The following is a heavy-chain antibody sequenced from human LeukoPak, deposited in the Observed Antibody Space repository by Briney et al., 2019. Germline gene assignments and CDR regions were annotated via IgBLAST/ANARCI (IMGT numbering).Heavy chain of an antibody. V-gene: IGHV3-23*01. D-gene: IGHD3-22*01. CDR3: AKDLKRDYYDSSGYYYFDY. J-gene: IGHJ4*02. CDR2: ISGSGGST. Sequence: GGSLRLSCAASGFTFSSYAMSWVRQAPGKGLEWVSAISGSGGSTYYADSVKGRFTISRDNSKNTLYLQLNSLRAEDTAVYYCAKDLKRDYYDSSGYYYFDYWGQGTLVTVSS. CDR1: GFTFSSYA.